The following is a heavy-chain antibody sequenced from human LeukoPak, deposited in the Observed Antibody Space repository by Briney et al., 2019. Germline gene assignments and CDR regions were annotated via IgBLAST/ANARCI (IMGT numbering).Heavy chain of an antibody. CDR3: ALPLRDGDFYFDY. Sequence: GGSLRLSCAASGFTLSNYWMHWVRHAPGKGLVWVSRINSGGSSTIYADSVKGRFTVSRDNAKNTVYLQMNSLRAEDTAVYYCALPLRDGDFYFDYWGQGTLVTVSS. J-gene: IGHJ4*02. CDR2: INSGGSST. CDR1: GFTLSNYW. D-gene: IGHD4-17*01. V-gene: IGHV3-74*01.